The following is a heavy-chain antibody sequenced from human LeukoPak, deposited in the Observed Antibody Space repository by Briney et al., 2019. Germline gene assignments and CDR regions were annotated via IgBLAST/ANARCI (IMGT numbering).Heavy chain of an antibody. CDR3: ARARGYSGYDDY. Sequence: GGSLRLSCAASGFTFRNYAMHWVRQAPGKGLEWVAVISYDGSNKYYADSVKGRFTISRDNSKNTLSLQMNSLRAEDTAVYYCARARGYSGYDDYWGQGTLVTVSS. V-gene: IGHV3-30*04. CDR2: ISYDGSNK. CDR1: GFTFRNYA. J-gene: IGHJ4*02. D-gene: IGHD5-12*01.